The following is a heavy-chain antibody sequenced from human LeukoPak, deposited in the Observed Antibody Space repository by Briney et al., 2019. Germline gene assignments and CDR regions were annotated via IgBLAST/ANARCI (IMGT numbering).Heavy chain of an antibody. D-gene: IGHD6-13*01. J-gene: IGHJ4*02. V-gene: IGHV1-8*01. CDR2: MNPNSGNT. Sequence: ASVKVSCKASGYTFTSYDINWLRQATGQGLEWMGWMNPNSGNTGYAQKFQGRVTMTRNTSISTAYMELSSLRSEDTAVYYCARTGIAAAGSEYWGQGPLVTVSS. CDR3: ARTGIAAAGSEY. CDR1: GYTFTSYD.